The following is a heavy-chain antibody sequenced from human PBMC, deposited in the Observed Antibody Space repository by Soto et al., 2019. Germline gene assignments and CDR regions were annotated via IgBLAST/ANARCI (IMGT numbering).Heavy chain of an antibody. CDR1: GGSISGYY. CDR3: ARDILAGRYGMDV. CDR2: IYYSGSA. V-gene: IGHV4-59*12. Sequence: SETLSLTCTVSGGSISGYYWSWIRQPPGKGLEGIGYIYYSGSANYNPSFRSRVTISLDTSKNQFSLKLSSVTAADTAVYYCARDILAGRYGMDVWGQGTTVTVSS. J-gene: IGHJ6*02. D-gene: IGHD3-9*01.